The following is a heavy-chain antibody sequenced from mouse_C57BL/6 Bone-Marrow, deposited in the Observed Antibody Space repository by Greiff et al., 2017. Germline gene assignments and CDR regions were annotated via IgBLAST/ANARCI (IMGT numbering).Heavy chain of an antibody. J-gene: IGHJ4*01. CDR3: ARQRGAMDY. CDR1: GFTFSDYG. CDR2: ISSGSRTI. Sequence: EVKLVESGGGLVKPGGSLKLSCAASGFTFSDYGMHWVRQAPEQGLEWVAYISSGSRTIYYADTVKGRFTISRDNAKNTLFLQMTSLRSEDTAIYYCARQRGAMDYWGQGTSVTVSS. V-gene: IGHV5-17*01.